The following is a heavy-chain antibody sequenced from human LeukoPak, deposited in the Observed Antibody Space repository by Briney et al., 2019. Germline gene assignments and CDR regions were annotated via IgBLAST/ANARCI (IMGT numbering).Heavy chain of an antibody. Sequence: SETLSLTCAVYGGSFSGYYWSWIRQPPGKGLEWIGEINHSGSTNYNPSLKSRVTISIDTSKNQFSLKVNSVTGADTAVYYCARLPLGAFGEVLNFDYWGQGTLVTVSS. V-gene: IGHV4-34*01. J-gene: IGHJ4*02. CDR2: INHSGST. CDR1: GGSFSGYY. CDR3: ARLPLGAFGEVLNFDY. D-gene: IGHD3-10*01.